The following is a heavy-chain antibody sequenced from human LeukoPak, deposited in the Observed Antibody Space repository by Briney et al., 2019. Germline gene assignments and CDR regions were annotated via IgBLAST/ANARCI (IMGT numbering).Heavy chain of an antibody. CDR1: GGTFSSYA. V-gene: IGHV1-69*05. J-gene: IGHJ3*02. CDR2: IIPIFGTA. CDR3: ASIAVAGTGGAFDI. D-gene: IGHD6-19*01. Sequence: ASGKVSCKASGGTFSSYAISWVRQAPGQGLEWMGRIIPIFGTANYAQKFQGRVTITTDESTSTAYMELSSLRSEDTAVYYCASIAVAGTGGAFDIWGQGTMVTVSS.